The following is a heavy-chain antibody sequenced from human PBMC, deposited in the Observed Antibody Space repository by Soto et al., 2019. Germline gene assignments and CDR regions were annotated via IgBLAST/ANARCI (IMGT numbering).Heavy chain of an antibody. Sequence: ETLSLTCAVSGGSISSYYWSWIRQPPGKGLEWIGYIYYSGSTNYNPSLKSRVTISVDTSKNQFSLKVSSVTAADTAVYYCARQMTTLTTFDYWGQGTLVTVSS. CDR1: GGSISSYY. V-gene: IGHV4-59*01. J-gene: IGHJ4*02. D-gene: IGHD4-17*01. CDR2: IYYSGST. CDR3: ARQMTTLTTFDY.